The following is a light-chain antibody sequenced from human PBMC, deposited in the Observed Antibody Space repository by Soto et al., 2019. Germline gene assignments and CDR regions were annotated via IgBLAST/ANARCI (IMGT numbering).Light chain of an antibody. J-gene: IGKJ5*01. CDR2: AAS. CDR3: YQRYSTPPIT. Sequence: IQKTHSXSSLSASVCDRVLITCRADQNISSDLNXYKQNQGNLPTXXXXAASSLQSAVQSRLSGSGSGTDFTLLISSLQPADFATYYWYQRYSTPPITFGQGTRLDIK. V-gene: IGKV1-39*01. CDR1: QNISSD.